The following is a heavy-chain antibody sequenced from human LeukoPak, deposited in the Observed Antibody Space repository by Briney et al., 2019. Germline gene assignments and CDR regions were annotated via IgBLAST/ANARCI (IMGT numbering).Heavy chain of an antibody. V-gene: IGHV4-4*07. CDR3: ARQGYTVSYYFLDY. D-gene: IGHD1-26*01. J-gene: IGHJ4*02. Sequence: SETLSLTCDVSGGSVRSYWCGWVRQPAGKGLEWLGRIYSTGSTRFNPSLKSRLTLSIDASTNQFSLKLTSVTAADTAVYFCARQGYTVSYYFLDYWSQGTLVTVSS. CDR2: IYSTGST. CDR1: GGSVRSYW.